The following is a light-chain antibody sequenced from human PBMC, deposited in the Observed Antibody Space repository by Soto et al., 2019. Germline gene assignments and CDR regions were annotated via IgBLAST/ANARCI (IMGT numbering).Light chain of an antibody. Sequence: EIQMTQSPSSLSASAGDGLTITCRASQSISSYLNWYQQKPGKAPKLLIYAASSLQSGVPSRFSGSGSGTDFTLTISSLQPEDFATYYCQQLNSYPITFGQGTRLEIK. CDR1: QSISSY. CDR3: QQLNSYPIT. J-gene: IGKJ5*01. V-gene: IGKV1-39*01. CDR2: AAS.